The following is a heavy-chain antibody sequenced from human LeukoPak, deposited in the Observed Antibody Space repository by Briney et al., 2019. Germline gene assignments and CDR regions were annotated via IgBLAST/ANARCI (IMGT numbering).Heavy chain of an antibody. CDR1: GFAFDNHA. CDR2: ISIRGDKT. V-gene: IGHV3-23*01. CDR3: ANEEIPNDN. D-gene: IGHD2-2*02. Sequence: PGGSLRLSCAVSGFAFDNHAMTWVRQAPGKGLEWVSGISIRGDKTYYAESVEGRFTISRDNSKSTLYLQMNSLRAEDTAMYYCANEEIPNDNWGQGTLVTVSS. J-gene: IGHJ1*01.